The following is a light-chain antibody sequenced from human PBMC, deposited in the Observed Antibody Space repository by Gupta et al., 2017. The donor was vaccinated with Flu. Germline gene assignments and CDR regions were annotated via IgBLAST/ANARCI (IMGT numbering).Light chain of an antibody. CDR2: SAS. CDR1: QSINTDY. J-gene: IGKJ2*01. V-gene: IGKV3-20*01. CDR3: QQDNYSPFN. Sequence: EIVLTQSPGTLSLSAGERATLSCRASQSINTDYLAWYQQKPGQAPRLVIHSASRRATGLPDRFSGSWSWTDLTLTISRLEPEDFAVYYCQQDNYSPFNFGQGTKLEIK.